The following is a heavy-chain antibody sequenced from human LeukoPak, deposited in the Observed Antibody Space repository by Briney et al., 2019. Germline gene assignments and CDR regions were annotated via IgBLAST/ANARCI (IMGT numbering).Heavy chain of an antibody. Sequence: PGGSLRLSCAASGFTVSSNYMSWVRQAPGKGLEWVSVIYSGGNTYYADSVKSRFTISRDNSKNTLYLQMNSLRAEDTAVYYCARAGSAASWFDPWGQGTLVTVSS. CDR1: GFTVSSNY. J-gene: IGHJ5*02. V-gene: IGHV3-66*02. D-gene: IGHD1-26*01. CDR3: ARAGSAASWFDP. CDR2: IYSGGNT.